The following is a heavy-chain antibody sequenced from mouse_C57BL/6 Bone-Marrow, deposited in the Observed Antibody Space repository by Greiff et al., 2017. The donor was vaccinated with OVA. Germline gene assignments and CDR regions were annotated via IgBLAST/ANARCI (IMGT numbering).Heavy chain of an antibody. CDR1: GYTFTSYW. D-gene: IGHD2-2*01. Sequence: QVQLQQPGAELVRPGSSVKLSCKASGYTFTSYWMDWVKQRPGQGLEWIGNIYPSDSETHYNQKFKDKATLTVDKSSSTAYMQLSSLTSEDSAVYYCARGGGYAFDYGGQGTTLTVSS. J-gene: IGHJ2*01. V-gene: IGHV1-61*01. CDR3: ARGGGYAFDY. CDR2: IYPSDSET.